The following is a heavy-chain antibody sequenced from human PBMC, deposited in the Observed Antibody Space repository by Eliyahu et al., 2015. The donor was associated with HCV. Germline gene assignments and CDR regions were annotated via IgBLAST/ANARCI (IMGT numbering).Heavy chain of an antibody. Sequence: QVQLQQWGAGLLKPSETXSLTCAXXGGSXXXYYWXWIRQPPGKGLEWIGXINHSGSTNYNPSLKSRVTISVDTSKNQFSLKLSSVTAADTAVYYCARGGIVVVIPVYWYFDLWGRGTLVTVSS. CDR3: ARGGIVVVIPVYWYFDL. D-gene: IGHD3-22*01. V-gene: IGHV4-34*01. CDR2: INHSGST. J-gene: IGHJ2*01. CDR1: GGSXXXYY.